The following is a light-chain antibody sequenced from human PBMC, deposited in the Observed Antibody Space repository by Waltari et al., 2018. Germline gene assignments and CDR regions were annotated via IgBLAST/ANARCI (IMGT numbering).Light chain of an antibody. CDR2: WAS. Sequence: IVMTQSPDSLAVSLVERATINCKSSQTVLYSSNNTNYLAWYQQKPRQPPKLLIYWASTRESGVPDRFSGSGSGTDFTLTISSLQAEDVAVYYCQQYYNTPLTFGGGTKVEIK. J-gene: IGKJ4*01. CDR1: QTVLYSSNNTNY. CDR3: QQYYNTPLT. V-gene: IGKV4-1*01.